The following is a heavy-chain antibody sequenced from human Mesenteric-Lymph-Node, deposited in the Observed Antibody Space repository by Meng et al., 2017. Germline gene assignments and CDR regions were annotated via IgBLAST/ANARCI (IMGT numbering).Heavy chain of an antibody. V-gene: IGHV4-4*02. J-gene: IGHJ4*02. CDR2: IYHSGIT. Sequence: VRLQESGPGLVKPSGTLSLTCAVSGGSISSSNWWSWVRQPPGKGLEWIGKIYHSGITIYNPSLKSRVTMSVDNSKNQFSLKLNSMTAADTAVYYCARVSFPPTLSLIDNEPWGQGTLVTVSS. CDR3: ARVSFPPTLSLIDNEP. D-gene: IGHD3-16*02. CDR1: GGSISSSNW.